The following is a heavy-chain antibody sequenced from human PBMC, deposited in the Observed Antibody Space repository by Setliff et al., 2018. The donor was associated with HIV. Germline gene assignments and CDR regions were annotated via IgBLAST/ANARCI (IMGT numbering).Heavy chain of an antibody. D-gene: IGHD2-15*01. Sequence: GASVKVSCKASGYAFNSYTLNWVRQATGRGLEWMGWINPNSDNTAYAQKFQGRLTMTRNTSTGTVYMELSSLRSEDTAVYYCARIGRTPYYYYMDVWGKGTTVTVSS. CDR2: INPNSDNT. J-gene: IGHJ6*03. V-gene: IGHV1-8*01. CDR3: ARIGRTPYYYYMDV. CDR1: GYAFNSYT.